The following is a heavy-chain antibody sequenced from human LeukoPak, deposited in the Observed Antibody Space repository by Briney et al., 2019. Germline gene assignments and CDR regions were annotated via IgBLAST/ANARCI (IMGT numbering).Heavy chain of an antibody. V-gene: IGHV4-39*01. Sequence: PSETLSLTCTVSGGSINSRSYYWGWIRQPPGKGLEWIGSIYYSGSTYYNPSLKSRVTISVDTSKNQFSLKLSSVTAADTAVYYCARHVGYCSSTSCFQPLDYWGQGTLVTVSS. CDR2: IYYSGST. CDR1: GGSINSRSYY. J-gene: IGHJ4*02. CDR3: ARHVGYCSSTSCFQPLDY. D-gene: IGHD2-2*01.